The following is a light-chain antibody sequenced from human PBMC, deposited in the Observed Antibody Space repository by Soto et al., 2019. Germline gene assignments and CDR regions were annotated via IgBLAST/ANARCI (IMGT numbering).Light chain of an antibody. CDR2: WAS. CDR3: QQYYRTPPLT. J-gene: IGKJ3*01. Sequence: DIVLTQSPDSLAVSLGERATINCKSSQSVLYSSNNKNYLAWYQQKPGQPPKLLIYWASTRESGVPDRFSGRGSGTDLTLTISSLQAEDVAVYSCQQYYRTPPLTFGPGTKVDIK. V-gene: IGKV4-1*01. CDR1: QSVLYSSNNKNY.